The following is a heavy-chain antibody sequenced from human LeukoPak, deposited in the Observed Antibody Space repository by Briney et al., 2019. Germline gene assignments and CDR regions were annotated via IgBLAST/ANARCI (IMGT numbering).Heavy chain of an antibody. CDR1: GFTFSSYG. CDR3: ARTSYSGGWYFFDY. D-gene: IGHD6-19*01. Sequence: GGSLRLSCAASGFTFSSYGMSWVRQAPGKGLEWVSYISSGGTTIYYADSVKGRFTISRDNAKNSLYLQMNSLRAEDTAVYYCARTSYSGGWYFFDYWGQGTLVTVSS. J-gene: IGHJ4*02. V-gene: IGHV3-48*04. CDR2: ISSGGTTI.